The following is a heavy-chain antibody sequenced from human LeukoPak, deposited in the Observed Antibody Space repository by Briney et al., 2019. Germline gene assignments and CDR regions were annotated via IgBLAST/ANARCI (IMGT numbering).Heavy chain of an antibody. J-gene: IGHJ4*02. V-gene: IGHV1-24*01. Sequence: RASVKVSCKGSGNTLTELSMHWVRQAPGKGLEWMGGFDPEDGETIYAQKFQGRVTMTEDTSTDTAYMELSSLRSEDTAVYYCATVGGLDILTGYPRDYWGQGTLVTVSS. CDR3: ATVGGLDILTGYPRDY. CDR1: GNTLTELS. CDR2: FDPEDGET. D-gene: IGHD3-9*01.